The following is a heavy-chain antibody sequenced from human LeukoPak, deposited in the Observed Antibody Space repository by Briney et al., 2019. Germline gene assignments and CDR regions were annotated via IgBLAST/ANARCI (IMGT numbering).Heavy chain of an antibody. CDR3: VRDRRYCGEGSCSV. CDR2: IQEDGSTK. J-gene: IGHJ6*04. D-gene: IGHD2-15*01. Sequence: PGGSLRLSCAASGFTFSSYWMTWIRQAPGKGLEWVANIQEDGSTKYYAEFVKGRFTISRDNAKKSLYLQMNSLRVEDTAMYYCVRDRRYCGEGSCSVWGKGTTVTVSS. CDR1: GFTFSSYW. V-gene: IGHV3-7*01.